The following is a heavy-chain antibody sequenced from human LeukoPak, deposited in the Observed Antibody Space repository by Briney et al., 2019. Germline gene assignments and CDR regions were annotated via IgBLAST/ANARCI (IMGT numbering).Heavy chain of an antibody. CDR3: AKDSYKYDSSGYVFCS. Sequence: ASVKVSCKASGYTFTSYAMHWVREAPGQRLEWMGWINAGNGNTKYSQKFKGRVTITRDTSASTAYLQLSSLRSDDTAVYYCAKDSYKYDSSGYVFCSWGQGTLVTFSS. D-gene: IGHD3-22*01. CDR2: INAGNGNT. J-gene: IGHJ4*02. CDR1: GYTFTSYA. V-gene: IGHV1-3*01.